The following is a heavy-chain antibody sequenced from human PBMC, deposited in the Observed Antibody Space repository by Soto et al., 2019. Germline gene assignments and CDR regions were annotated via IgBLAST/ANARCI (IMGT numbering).Heavy chain of an antibody. CDR3: ARLYYYDSSGYYQEGAFDI. V-gene: IGHV3-23*01. J-gene: IGHJ3*02. Sequence: GGSLRLSCAASGFTFSSYAMSWVRQAPGKGLEWVSAISGSGGSTYYADSVKGRFTISRDNSKNTLYLQMNSLRAEDTAVYYCARLYYYDSSGYYQEGAFDIWGQGTMVTVSS. D-gene: IGHD3-22*01. CDR1: GFTFSSYA. CDR2: ISGSGGST.